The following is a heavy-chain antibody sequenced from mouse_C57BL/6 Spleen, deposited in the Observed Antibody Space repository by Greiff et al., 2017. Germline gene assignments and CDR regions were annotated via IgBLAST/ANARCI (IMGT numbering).Heavy chain of an antibody. D-gene: IGHD1-1*01. J-gene: IGHJ3*01. CDR3: AGNRYYGSSPFAY. CDR2: INPNNGGT. Sequence: VQLQQSGPELVKPGASVKISCKASGYTFTDYYMNWVKQSHGKSLEWIGDINPNNGGTSYNQKFKGKATLTVDKSSSTAYMELRSLTSEDAAVYYCAGNRYYGSSPFAYWGQGTLVTVSA. CDR1: GYTFTDYY. V-gene: IGHV1-26*01.